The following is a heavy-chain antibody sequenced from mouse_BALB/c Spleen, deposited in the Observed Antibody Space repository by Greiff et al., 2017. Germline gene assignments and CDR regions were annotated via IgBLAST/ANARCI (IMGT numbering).Heavy chain of an antibody. J-gene: IGHJ4*01. V-gene: IGHV1-14*01. CDR1: GYTFTSYV. CDR3: ASYYGNLYYYAMDY. D-gene: IGHD2-10*01. Sequence: EVKLMESGPELVKPGASVKMSCKASGYTFTSYVMHWVKQKPGQGLEWIGYINPYNDGTKYNEKFKGKATLTSDKSSSTAYMELSSLTSEDSAVYYCASYYGNLYYYAMDYWGQGTSVTVSS. CDR2: INPYNDGT.